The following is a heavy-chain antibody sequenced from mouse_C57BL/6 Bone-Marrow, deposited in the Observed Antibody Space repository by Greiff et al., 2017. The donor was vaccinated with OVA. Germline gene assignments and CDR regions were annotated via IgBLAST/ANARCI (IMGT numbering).Heavy chain of an antibody. CDR3: ARSHLLWSYYAMDY. J-gene: IGHJ4*01. D-gene: IGHD2-10*01. Sequence: VQLQQSGPELVKPGASVKISCKASGYTFTDYYINWVKQRPGQGLEWIGWIFPGSGSTYYNEKFKGKATLTVDISSSTAYMLLSSLTSEDSAVYFCARSHLLWSYYAMDYWGQGTSVTVSS. V-gene: IGHV1-75*01. CDR1: GYTFTDYY. CDR2: IFPGSGST.